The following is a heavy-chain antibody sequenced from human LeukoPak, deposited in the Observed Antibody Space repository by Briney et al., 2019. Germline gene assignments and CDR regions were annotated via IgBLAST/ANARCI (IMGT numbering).Heavy chain of an antibody. D-gene: IGHD2-21*01. CDR3: ASRHCSGGDCYFAGADPFDH. V-gene: IGHV3-53*01. CDR2: IYKDGKI. J-gene: IGHJ4*02. Sequence: GGSLRLSCAASGFTVSSTYMSWVRLAPGKELEWVSVIYKDGKIYYIDSVKGRFTISRDTSKNTLYLQMNSLRVEDTAVYYCASRHCSGGDCYFAGADPFDHWGQGTLVTVSS. CDR1: GFTVSSTY.